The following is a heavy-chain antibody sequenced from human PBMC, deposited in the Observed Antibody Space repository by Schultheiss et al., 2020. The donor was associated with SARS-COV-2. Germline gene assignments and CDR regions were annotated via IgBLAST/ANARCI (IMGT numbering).Heavy chain of an antibody. CDR3: ARVPLGTTVTPYNWFDP. CDR2: IYYSGST. J-gene: IGHJ5*02. D-gene: IGHD4-17*01. Sequence: SETLSLTCTVSGGSISSYYWSWIRQPAGKGLEWIGYIYYSGSTNYNPSLKSRVTISVDTSKNQFSLKLSSVTAADTAVYYCARVPLGTTVTPYNWFDPWGQGTLVTVSS. V-gene: IGHV4-59*01. CDR1: GGSISSYY.